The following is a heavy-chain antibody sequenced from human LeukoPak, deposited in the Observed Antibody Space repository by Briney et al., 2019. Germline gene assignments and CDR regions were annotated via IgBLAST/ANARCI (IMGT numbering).Heavy chain of an antibody. J-gene: IGHJ6*02. CDR1: GYTLTELS. V-gene: IGHV1-24*01. CDR3: ATVHMGGTMVRGVIPRYYYYYYGMDV. D-gene: IGHD3-10*01. Sequence: ASVKVSCKVSGYTLTELSMHWMRQAPGKGLEWMGGFDPEDGETIYAQKFQGRVTMTEDTSTDTAYMELSSLRSEDTAVYYCATVHMGGTMVRGVIPRYYYYYYGMDVWGQGTTVTVSS. CDR2: FDPEDGET.